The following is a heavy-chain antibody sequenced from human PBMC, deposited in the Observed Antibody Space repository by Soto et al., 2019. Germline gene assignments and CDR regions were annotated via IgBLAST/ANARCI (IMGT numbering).Heavy chain of an antibody. CDR3: AATGYTYGYHFDH. Sequence: GESLKISCKASGYTFTSYWITWVRQMPGKGLEWIGRIDPSDSSTKYSPSFQGHVTISTDKSITTAHLQWTSLKVSDTAIYYCAATGYTYGYHFDHWGQGTQVTVSS. CDR1: GYTFTSYW. V-gene: IGHV5-10-1*01. J-gene: IGHJ4*02. CDR2: IDPSDSST. D-gene: IGHD5-18*01.